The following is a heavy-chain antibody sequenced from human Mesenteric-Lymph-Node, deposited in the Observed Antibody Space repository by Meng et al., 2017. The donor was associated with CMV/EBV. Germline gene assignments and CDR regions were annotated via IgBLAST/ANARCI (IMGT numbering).Heavy chain of an antibody. CDR2: ICSGDTT. V-gene: IGHV3-53*01. CDR1: GFTVSVSH. CDR3: VVGYYSRKVAY. J-gene: IGHJ4*02. D-gene: IGHD3-3*01. Sequence: GESLKISCAVSGFTVSVSHMNWVRQAPGKGLEWISVICSGDTTHYAESVKGRFTISRDNSMNTLYLQMNSLRAEDTAVYHCVVGYYSRKVAYWGQGTLVTVSS.